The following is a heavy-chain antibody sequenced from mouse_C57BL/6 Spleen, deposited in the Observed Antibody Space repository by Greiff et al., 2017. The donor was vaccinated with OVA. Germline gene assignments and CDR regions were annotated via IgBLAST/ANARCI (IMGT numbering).Heavy chain of an antibody. CDR3: ARSAYYGSPYSFDV. CDR2: IYPRSGNT. D-gene: IGHD1-1*01. Sequence: QVQLQQSGAELARPGASVKLSCKASGYTFTSYGISWVKQRTGQGLEWIGEIYPRSGNTYYNEKFKGKATLTADKSSSTAYMELRSLTSEDSAVYFCARSAYYGSPYSFDVWGTGTTVTVSS. J-gene: IGHJ1*03. V-gene: IGHV1-81*01. CDR1: GYTFTSYG.